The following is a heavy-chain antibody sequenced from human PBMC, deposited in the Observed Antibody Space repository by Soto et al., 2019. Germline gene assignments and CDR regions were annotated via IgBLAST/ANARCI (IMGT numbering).Heavy chain of an antibody. Sequence: QVQLQESGPGLVKPSQTLSLTCTVSGGSISSGGYYWSWIRQHPGKGLEWIGYIYYSGSTYYNPSLNSRVTSRVGAAKNQFSLTLSSVTAADTAVYYCAGVDSAMVTWGQGTLVTVSS. J-gene: IGHJ1*01. D-gene: IGHD5-18*01. CDR1: GGSISSGGYY. CDR2: IYYSGST. CDR3: AGVDSAMVT. V-gene: IGHV4-31*03.